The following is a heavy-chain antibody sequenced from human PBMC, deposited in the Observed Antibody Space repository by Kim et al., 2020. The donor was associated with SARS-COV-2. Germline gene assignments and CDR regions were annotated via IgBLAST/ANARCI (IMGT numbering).Heavy chain of an antibody. J-gene: IGHJ5*02. V-gene: IGHV3-9*01. D-gene: IGHD3-9*01. CDR2: ISWNSGSI. CDR1: GFTFDDYA. Sequence: GGSLRLSCAASGFTFDDYAMHWVRQAPGKGLEWVSGISWNSGSIGYADSVKGRFTISRDNAKNSLYLQMNSLRAEDTALYYCAKGLVYDILTLNWFEPWGQGTLVTVSS. CDR3: AKGLVYDILTLNWFEP.